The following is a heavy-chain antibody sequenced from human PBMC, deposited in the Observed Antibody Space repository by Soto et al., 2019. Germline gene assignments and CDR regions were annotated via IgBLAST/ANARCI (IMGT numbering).Heavy chain of an antibody. Sequence: QLQLQESGPGLVKPSETLSLTCTVSGGSISSSSYYWGWIRQPPGKGLEWIGSIYYSGSTYYNPSLKSRVTISVDTSKNQFSLELSSVTAADTAVYYCASTRRGEYRSLGTFDYWGQGTLVTVSS. CDR3: ASTRRGEYRSLGTFDY. CDR2: IYYSGST. D-gene: IGHD6-6*01. V-gene: IGHV4-39*01. CDR1: GGSISSSSYY. J-gene: IGHJ4*02.